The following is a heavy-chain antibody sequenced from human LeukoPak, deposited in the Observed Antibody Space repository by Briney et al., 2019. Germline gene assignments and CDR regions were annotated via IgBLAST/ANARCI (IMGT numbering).Heavy chain of an antibody. CDR3: ATDSSSDFSGYFDY. Sequence: SETLSLTCTVSGGSIGFYYWTWIRQPPGKGLEWIGSISYSGSTYYNPSLKSRVTISVDTSKISLRLSSVTAADTAVYYCATDSSSDFSGYFDYWGQGTRVTVSS. CDR1: GGSIGFYY. CDR2: ISYSGST. J-gene: IGHJ4*02. D-gene: IGHD3-22*01. V-gene: IGHV4-59*05.